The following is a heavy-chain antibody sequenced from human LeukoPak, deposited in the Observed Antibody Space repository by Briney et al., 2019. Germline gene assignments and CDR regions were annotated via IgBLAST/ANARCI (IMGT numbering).Heavy chain of an antibody. CDR2: IVVGSGNT. D-gene: IGHD1-1*01. J-gene: IGHJ3*02. V-gene: IGHV1-58*01. CDR3: AAVSLTTSEAFDI. Sequence: GASVKFSCKASGFTFTSSAVQWVRQARGQRLEWIGWIVVGSGNTNYAQKFQERVTITRDMSTSTAYMELSSLRSEDTAVYYCAAVSLTTSEAFDIWGQGTMVTVSS. CDR1: GFTFTSSA.